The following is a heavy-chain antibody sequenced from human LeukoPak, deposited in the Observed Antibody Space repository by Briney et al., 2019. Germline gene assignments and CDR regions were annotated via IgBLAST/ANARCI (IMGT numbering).Heavy chain of an antibody. CDR1: GCTFTSYG. J-gene: IGHJ6*02. D-gene: IGHD3-9*01. CDR2: ISAYNGDT. Sequence: ASVTVSFKASGCTFTSYGISWVRQAPGQGLEWMGWISAYNGDTNYAQKLQGRVPMPTDTSTSTAYMELRSLRSDDTAVYYCARVQKLVRYFDWLYYYYGMDVWGQGTTVTVSS. V-gene: IGHV1-18*01. CDR3: ARVQKLVRYFDWLYYYYGMDV.